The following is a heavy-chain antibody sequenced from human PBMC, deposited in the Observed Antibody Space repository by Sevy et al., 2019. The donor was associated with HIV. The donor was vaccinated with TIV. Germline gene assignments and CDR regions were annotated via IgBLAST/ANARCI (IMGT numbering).Heavy chain of an antibody. D-gene: IGHD1-1*01. V-gene: IGHV4-4*02. CDR2: VYHSGTT. Sequence: SETLSLTCAASDGSISSGYWWSWVRQPPGKGLEWIGEVYHSGTTNYNPSLKSRVTISVDKSKNQFSLKLTSVTAADTAVYYCARVPVQLERPYYFDYWGQRTLVTISS. CDR3: ARVPVQLERPYYFDY. CDR1: DGSISSGYW. J-gene: IGHJ4*02.